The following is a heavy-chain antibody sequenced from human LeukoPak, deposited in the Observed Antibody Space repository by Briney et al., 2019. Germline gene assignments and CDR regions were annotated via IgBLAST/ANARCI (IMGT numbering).Heavy chain of an antibody. Sequence: GGSLRLSCAASGFTFNIYWMHWVRQVPGKGLVWVSRLNGDGSDIDYADSVKGRFTISRDNAKNTVYLQMNSLRAEDTALCYCAREGSCFYAMDVWGQGTTVTVSS. CDR1: GFTFNIYW. CDR3: AREGSCFYAMDV. J-gene: IGHJ6*02. D-gene: IGHD3-10*01. V-gene: IGHV3-74*01. CDR2: LNGDGSDI.